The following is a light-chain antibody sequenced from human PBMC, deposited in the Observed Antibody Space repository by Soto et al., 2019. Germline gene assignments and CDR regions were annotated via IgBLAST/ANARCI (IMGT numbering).Light chain of an antibody. CDR1: QRVSNSW. Sequence: EIVLTQSPGTLSLSPGERATLSCRASQRVSNSWLAWYQHKPGQAPRLLLYGASSRAAGIPDRFSGGGSGTDFTLTITTLETEDSAVFYCQQYGSPTWTFGQGTKVEIK. CDR2: GAS. CDR3: QQYGSPTWT. J-gene: IGKJ1*01. V-gene: IGKV3-20*01.